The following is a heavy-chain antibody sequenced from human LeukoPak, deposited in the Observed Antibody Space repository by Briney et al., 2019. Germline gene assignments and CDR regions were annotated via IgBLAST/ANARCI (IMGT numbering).Heavy chain of an antibody. J-gene: IGHJ4*02. V-gene: IGHV1-46*03. D-gene: IGHD3-3*01. CDR1: GYTFSSYY. Sequence: ASVKVSCKASGYTFSSYYMHWVRQAPGQGLEWMGIINPSGGGTSYAQKFQGRVTMTRDTSTSTVYMELSSLRSEDTAVYYCARGASYYDFWSGSYYFDYWGQGTLVTVSS. CDR2: INPSGGGT. CDR3: ARGASYYDFWSGSYYFDY.